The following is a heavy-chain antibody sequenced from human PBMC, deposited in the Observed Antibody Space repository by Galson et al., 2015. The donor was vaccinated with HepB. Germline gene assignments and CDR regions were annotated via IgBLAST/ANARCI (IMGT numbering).Heavy chain of an antibody. CDR3: AREFASGGDSGWFDP. V-gene: IGHV1-2*06. D-gene: IGHD2-21*02. CDR1: GYTFTVYY. CDR2: INPNNGGT. Sequence: SVKVSCKASGYTFTVYYMHWVRQAPGQGLEWIGRINPNNGGTKYAQKFQGRVTMTRDTSISTAYMELSRLRSDDTAVYYCAREFASGGDSGWFDPWGQGTLVIVSS. J-gene: IGHJ5*02.